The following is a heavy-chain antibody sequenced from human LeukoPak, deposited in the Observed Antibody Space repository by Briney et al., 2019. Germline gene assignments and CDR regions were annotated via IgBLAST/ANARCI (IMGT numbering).Heavy chain of an antibody. D-gene: IGHD3-22*01. Sequence: PGGPLRLSCAASGFTVSRSAMTWVRQGPGTGLEFVASIIYSGGATYYADSVKGRFTISRDNSKNTLYLQMNSLRAEDTALYYCAKDGLCYDGSEHVYYFDSWGQGTLVTVSS. V-gene: IGHV3-23*01. CDR3: AKDGLCYDGSEHVYYFDS. CDR1: GFTVSRSA. CDR2: IIYSGGAT. J-gene: IGHJ4*02.